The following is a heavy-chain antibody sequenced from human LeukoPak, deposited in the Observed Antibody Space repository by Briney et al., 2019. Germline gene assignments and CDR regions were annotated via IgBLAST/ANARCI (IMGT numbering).Heavy chain of an antibody. D-gene: IGHD1-26*01. V-gene: IGHV3-48*02. CDR3: ATSGNYYLKY. Sequence: GGSLRLSCAASGFTFSTYNMNWVRQAPGKGLEWVLHITNSSTNIYYADSVKGRFTISRDNAKNALSLQMNSLRDEDTAVYYCATSGNYYLKYWGQGTLVTVSS. J-gene: IGHJ4*02. CDR1: GFTFSTYN. CDR2: ITNSSTNI.